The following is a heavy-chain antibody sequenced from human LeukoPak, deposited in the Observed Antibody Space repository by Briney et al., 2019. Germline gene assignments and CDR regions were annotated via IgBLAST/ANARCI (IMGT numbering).Heavy chain of an antibody. D-gene: IGHD2-2*01. Sequence: SETLSLTCAVYGGSFSGYYWSWIRQPPGKGLEWIGEINHSGSTNYNPSLKSRVTISVDTSKNQFSLKLSSVTAADTAVYYCARGVSLGYCSSTSCYYFDYWGQGTLVTVSS. J-gene: IGHJ4*02. CDR1: GGSFSGYY. CDR3: ARGVSLGYCSSTSCYYFDY. V-gene: IGHV4-34*01. CDR2: INHSGST.